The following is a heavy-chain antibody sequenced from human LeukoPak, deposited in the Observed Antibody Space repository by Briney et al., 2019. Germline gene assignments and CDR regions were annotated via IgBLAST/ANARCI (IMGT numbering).Heavy chain of an antibody. J-gene: IGHJ4*02. D-gene: IGHD1-1*01. V-gene: IGHV3-23*01. CDR3: AKGQELDDGVFDS. CDR2: IRSNGDTT. Sequence: GGSLRLSCAATGFTFSSIAMTWVRQAPGKGLEWVSTIRSNGDTTYNADSVKGRFTISRDNSKNTLYLQLNSLRVEDTAIYYCAKGQELDDGVFDSWGQGTLVTVSS. CDR1: GFTFSSIA.